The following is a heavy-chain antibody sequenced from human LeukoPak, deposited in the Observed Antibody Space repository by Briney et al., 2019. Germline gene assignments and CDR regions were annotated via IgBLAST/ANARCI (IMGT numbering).Heavy chain of an antibody. V-gene: IGHV3-7*01. D-gene: IGHD6-19*01. CDR1: GFSFSSYW. Sequence: GGSLRLSCAASGFSFSSYWMSWVRQAPGKGLEWVANIKQDGSEKYYVDSVKGRFTISRDNAKNSLYLQMNSLRAEDTAVYYCARGFRGWYAEGFDYWGQGTVVTVSP. CDR2: IKQDGSEK. J-gene: IGHJ4*02. CDR3: ARGFRGWYAEGFDY.